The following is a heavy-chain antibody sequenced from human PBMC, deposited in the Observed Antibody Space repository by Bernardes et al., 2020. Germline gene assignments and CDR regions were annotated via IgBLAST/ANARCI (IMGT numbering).Heavy chain of an antibody. CDR2: ISWNSGSI. J-gene: IGHJ4*02. CDR3: AKDGGFEDFDY. CDR1: GFTFDDYA. Sequence: GGSLRLSCAASGFTFDDYAMHWVRQAPGKGLEWVSGISWNSGSIGYADSVKGRFTISRDNAKNSLYLQMNSLRAEDTALYYCAKDGGFEDFDYWGQGTLVTVSS. D-gene: IGHD3-16*01. V-gene: IGHV3-9*01.